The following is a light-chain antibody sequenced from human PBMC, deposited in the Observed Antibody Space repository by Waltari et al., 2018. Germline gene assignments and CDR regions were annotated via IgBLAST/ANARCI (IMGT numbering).Light chain of an antibody. CDR3: SSYSSSTTPWV. V-gene: IGLV2-14*03. Sequence: QSALTQPASVSGSPGQSVTISCAGTSSDVGGSNSVSWYQQLPGQAPKLIVFDVTNRPSGVFSRFSGSNSGNTASLTISGLQADDEGDYYCSSYSSSTTPWVFGGGTRLTVL. CDR2: DVT. CDR1: SSDVGGSNS. J-gene: IGLJ3*02.